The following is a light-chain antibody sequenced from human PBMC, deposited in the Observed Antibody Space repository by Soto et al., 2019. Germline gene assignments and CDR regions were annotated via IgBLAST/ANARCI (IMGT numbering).Light chain of an antibody. CDR1: RRVTSNF. CDR3: LQYADSAWT. V-gene: IGKV3-20*01. CDR2: AAS. J-gene: IGKJ1*01. Sequence: EIVLTQSPGTLSLSPGERATLSCWASRRVTSNFLAWYQKKSGQPPRLLLYAASTRATGIPDRFSGSGSGTDFSLTITRLDPEDFTVYYCLQYADSAWTFGQGTTVEIK.